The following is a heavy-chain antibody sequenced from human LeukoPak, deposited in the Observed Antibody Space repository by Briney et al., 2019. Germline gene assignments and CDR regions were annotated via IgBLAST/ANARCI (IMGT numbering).Heavy chain of an antibody. CDR2: INHSGST. CDR3: ARGSRYNWNYICNY. J-gene: IGHJ4*02. D-gene: IGHD1-7*01. Sequence: SEALSLTCAVYGGSFSGYYWSWIRQPPGKGLEWIREINHSGSTNYNPSLKSRVTISVDTSKNQFSLKLSSVTAADTAVYYCARGSRYNWNYICNYWGQGTLVTVSS. V-gene: IGHV4-34*01. CDR1: GGSFSGYY.